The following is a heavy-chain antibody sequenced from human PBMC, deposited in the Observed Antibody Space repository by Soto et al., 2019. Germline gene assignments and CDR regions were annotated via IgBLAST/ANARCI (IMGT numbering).Heavy chain of an antibody. CDR3: ARDGKLDLFNPDSDY. Sequence: QVQLVQSGAEVKKPGASVKVSCNASGYTFTSYAMHWMRQAPGQRLEWMGWINAGNGNTKYSHKFQGRVTITRDTSASTAYMELSSLRSEDTAVYYCARDGKLDLFNPDSDYWGQGTLVTVSS. D-gene: IGHD2-21*01. CDR1: GYTFTSYA. J-gene: IGHJ4*02. CDR2: INAGNGNT. V-gene: IGHV1-3*01.